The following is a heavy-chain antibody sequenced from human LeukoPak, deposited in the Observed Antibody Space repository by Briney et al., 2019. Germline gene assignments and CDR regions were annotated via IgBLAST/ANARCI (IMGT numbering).Heavy chain of an antibody. V-gene: IGHV3-21*01. J-gene: IGHJ6*03. CDR3: ARELSDIVVVPAADTYYMDV. CDR1: GFTFSSYS. Sequence: GGSLRLSCAASGFTFSSYSMNWVRQAPGKGLEWVSSISSSSSYIYYADSVKGRFTISRDNAKNSLYLQMNSLRAEDTAVYYCARELSDIVVVPAADTYYMDVWGKGTTVTVSS. D-gene: IGHD2-2*01. CDR2: ISSSSSYI.